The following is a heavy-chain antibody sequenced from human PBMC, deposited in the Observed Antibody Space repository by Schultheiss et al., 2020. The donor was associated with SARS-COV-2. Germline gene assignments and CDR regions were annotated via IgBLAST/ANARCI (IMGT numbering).Heavy chain of an antibody. D-gene: IGHD2-15*01. Sequence: GGSLRLSCAASGFTFSSYGMHWVRQAPGKGLEWVSGISGSGIGTIFAGSVMGRFTISRDNSKNTLYLQMNSLRAEDTAVYYCARDSTWRYCSGGSCRPIQYAFDIWGQGTMVTVSS. CDR2: ISGSGIGT. CDR3: ARDSTWRYCSGGSCRPIQYAFDI. CDR1: GFTFSSYG. J-gene: IGHJ3*02. V-gene: IGHV3-NL1*01.